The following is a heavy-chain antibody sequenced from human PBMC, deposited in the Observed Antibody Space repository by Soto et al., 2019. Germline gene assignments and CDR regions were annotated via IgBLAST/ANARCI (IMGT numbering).Heavy chain of an antibody. CDR3: VYSSSSGYYYMEV. Sequence: PSETLSLTCAVYGGSFSGYYWSWIRQPPGKGLEWIGEINHSGSTNYNPSLKSRVTISVDTSKNQFSLKLSSVTAADTAVYYCVYSSSSGYYYMEVWGKGTTVTVSS. D-gene: IGHD6-6*01. CDR1: GGSFSGYY. CDR2: INHSGST. J-gene: IGHJ6*03. V-gene: IGHV4-34*01.